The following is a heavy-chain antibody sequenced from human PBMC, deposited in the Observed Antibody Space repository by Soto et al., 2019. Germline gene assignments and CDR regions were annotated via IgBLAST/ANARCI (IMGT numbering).Heavy chain of an antibody. Sequence: PGGSLRLSCAASGLTFSRYSMNWVRQAPGKGLEWVSSVSSSSSHVYYADSVKGRFTISRDNADNSLYLQMNSLRADDTAVYFCASGISDYVVVVQAALDFWGQWTTLTGSS. V-gene: IGHV3-21*01. J-gene: IGHJ6*02. D-gene: IGHD2-2*01. CDR3: ASGISDYVVVVQAALDF. CDR1: GLTFSRYS. CDR2: VSSSSSHV.